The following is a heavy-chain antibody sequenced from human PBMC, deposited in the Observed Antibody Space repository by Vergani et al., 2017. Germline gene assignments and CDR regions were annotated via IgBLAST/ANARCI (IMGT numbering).Heavy chain of an antibody. CDR1: GFSFSSFG. V-gene: IGHV3-33*01. D-gene: IGHD3-10*01. CDR2: IHYDGSHE. J-gene: IGHJ4*02. Sequence: QVQLVESGGGVVQPGRSLRLSCAASGFSFSSFGFHWVRQAPGKGLEWVAFIHYDGSHEYYIDSVKGRFTISRDNSKNTLILQMNGLRAEDTAVYYCARGRDDYGSGSYYHDYWGQGTLVTVSS. CDR3: ARGRDDYGSGSYYHDY.